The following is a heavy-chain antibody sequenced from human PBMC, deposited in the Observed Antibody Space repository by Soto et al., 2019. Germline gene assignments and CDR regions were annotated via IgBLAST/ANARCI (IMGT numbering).Heavy chain of an antibody. D-gene: IGHD3-3*01. CDR3: AMSGVTIFGVAGMDV. CDR2: IIPIFGTA. CDR1: GGTFSSYA. V-gene: IGHV1-69*05. J-gene: IGHJ6*02. Sequence: SVKVSCKASGGTFSSYAISWVRQAPGQGLEWMGGIIPIFGTANYAQKFQGRVTITRDTSASTAYMELSSLRSEDTAVYYCAMSGVTIFGVAGMDVWGQGTTVTVSS.